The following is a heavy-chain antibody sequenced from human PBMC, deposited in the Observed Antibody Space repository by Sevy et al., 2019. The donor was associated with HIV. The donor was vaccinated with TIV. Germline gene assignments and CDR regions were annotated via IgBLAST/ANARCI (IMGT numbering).Heavy chain of an antibody. V-gene: IGHV1-18*01. CDR2: LSAYNGNT. CDR1: GYTFTSYG. Sequence: ASVKVSCKASGYTFTSYGISWVRQAPGQGLEWMGWLSAYNGNTNYAQKLQGRVTMTTDTSTSTAYMELSSLRSDDTAVYYCARDRSRSGSPSGVDAFDIWGQGTMVTVSS. D-gene: IGHD1-26*01. CDR3: ARDRSRSGSPSGVDAFDI. J-gene: IGHJ3*02.